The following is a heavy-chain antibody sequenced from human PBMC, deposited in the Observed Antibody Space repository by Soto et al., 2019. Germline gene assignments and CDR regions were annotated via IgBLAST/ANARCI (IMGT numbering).Heavy chain of an antibody. V-gene: IGHV3-66*01. CDR3: TRVDVQGSGGTGYGLPMEV. J-gene: IGHJ6*02. CDR1: GFTVSSKD. D-gene: IGHD2-15*01. Sequence: EVQLVESGGGLVQPGGSLRLSCAASGFTVSSKDMSWVRQAPGKALEWVSLINRGRSISYADSAKGRFTISRDNSENTLDLQASTLGVEDSCAYYGTRVDVQGSGGTGYGLPMEVWGRGTTVTVSS. CDR2: INRGRSI.